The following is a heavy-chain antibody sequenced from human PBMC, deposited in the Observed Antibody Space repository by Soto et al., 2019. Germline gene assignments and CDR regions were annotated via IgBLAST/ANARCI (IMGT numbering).Heavy chain of an antibody. CDR1: GGSISSGNYY. CDR2: ISYSGST. CDR3: ARVPGP. Sequence: PSETQSRTCNVCGGSISSGNYYWSWIRKPPGKGLEWIGFISYSGSTYYSASLQSRVTISVDRSKNQFSLKLTSVTAADTAVYYCARVPGPWGQGTLVTVSS. D-gene: IGHD3-10*01. J-gene: IGHJ5*02. V-gene: IGHV4-30-4*01.